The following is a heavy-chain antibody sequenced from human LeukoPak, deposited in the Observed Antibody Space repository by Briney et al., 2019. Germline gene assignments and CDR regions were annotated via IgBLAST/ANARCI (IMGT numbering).Heavy chain of an antibody. Sequence: ASVKVSCKASGYTFSGYYMHWVRQAPGQGLEWVGWINPNSGGTNYAQKFQGRVTMTRDTSISTAYMELSRLLSGDTAVYYCAREDVDPFFDYWGQGTLVTVSS. CDR2: INPNSGGT. D-gene: IGHD2-21*01. CDR3: AREDVDPFFDY. CDR1: GYTFSGYY. J-gene: IGHJ4*02. V-gene: IGHV1-2*02.